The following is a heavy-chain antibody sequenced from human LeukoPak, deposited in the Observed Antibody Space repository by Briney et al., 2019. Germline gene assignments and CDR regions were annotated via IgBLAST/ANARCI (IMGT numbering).Heavy chain of an antibody. CDR1: GFTFSSYAM. V-gene: IGHV4-4*02. D-gene: IGHD4-17*01. J-gene: IGHJ4*02. CDR3: ARGNGAHQG. Sequence: GSLRLSCAASGFTFSSYAMSWVRQPPGKGLEWIGEIYHSGSTNYNPSLKSRVTISVDKSKNQFSLKLSSVTAADTAVYYCARGNGAHQGWGQGTLVTVSS. CDR2: IYHSGST.